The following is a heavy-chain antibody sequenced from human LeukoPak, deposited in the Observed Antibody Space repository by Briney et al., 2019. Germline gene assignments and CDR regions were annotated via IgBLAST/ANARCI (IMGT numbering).Heavy chain of an antibody. CDR1: GYTFTGYY. CDR3: ARDLGIAVAAIPTYYYYYGMDV. CDR2: INPNSGGT. Sequence: ASVKVSCKASGYTFTGYYMHWVRQAPGQGLEWMGWINPNSGGTNYAQKFQGRVTMTRDTSISTAYMELSRLRSDVTAVYYCARDLGIAVAAIPTYYYYYGMDVWGQGTTVTVSS. V-gene: IGHV1-2*02. J-gene: IGHJ6*02. D-gene: IGHD6-19*01.